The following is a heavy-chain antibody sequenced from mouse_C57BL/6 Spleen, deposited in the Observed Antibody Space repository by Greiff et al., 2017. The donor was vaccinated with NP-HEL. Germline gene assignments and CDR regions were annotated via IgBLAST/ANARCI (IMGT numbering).Heavy chain of an antibody. CDR2: IWSDGST. CDR1: GFSLTSYG. J-gene: IGHJ4*01. D-gene: IGHD1-1*01. CDR3: ARTTVVDYYAMDY. V-gene: IGHV2-6*03. Sequence: VQGVESGPGLVAPSQSLSITCTVSGFSLTSYGVHWVRQPPGKGLEWLVVIWSDGSTTYNSALKSRLSISKDNSKSQVFLKMNSLQTDDTAMYYCARTTVVDYYAMDYWGQGTSVTVSS.